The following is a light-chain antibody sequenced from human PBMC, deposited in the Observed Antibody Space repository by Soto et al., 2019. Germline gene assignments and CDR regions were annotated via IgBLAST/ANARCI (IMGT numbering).Light chain of an antibody. V-gene: IGKV3-11*01. CDR1: QSVRGY. J-gene: IGKJ4*01. CDR2: DAY. Sequence: EIVLTQSPATLSLSPGERATLSCRVSQSVRGYLAWYQQKLGQAPRLLIYDAYNRATGVPARFSGSGSGADFTLTISSLEPEDFAVYYCQHRSAWPLTFGGGTKVEIK. CDR3: QHRSAWPLT.